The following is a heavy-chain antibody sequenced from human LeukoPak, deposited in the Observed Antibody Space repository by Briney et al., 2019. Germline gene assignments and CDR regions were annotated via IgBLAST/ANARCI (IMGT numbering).Heavy chain of an antibody. D-gene: IGHD2-2*01. Sequence: ASVKVSCKASGYTFSNFDINWVRQASGQGLEWVGWMSPNNGNAGYAQKLQGRVTLTRDTSISTAYMELTSRRSEDTAVYYCARRGYCSSTSCYHNNYYYYMDVWGKGTTVTISS. J-gene: IGHJ6*03. CDR3: ARRGYCSSTSCYHNNYYYYMDV. CDR1: GYTFSNFD. CDR2: MSPNNGNA. V-gene: IGHV1-8*01.